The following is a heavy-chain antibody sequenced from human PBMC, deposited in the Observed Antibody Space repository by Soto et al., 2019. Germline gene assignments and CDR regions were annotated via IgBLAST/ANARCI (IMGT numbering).Heavy chain of an antibody. CDR3: ARDGVQLWPRYYFDY. J-gene: IGHJ4*02. Sequence: VQLVQSGAEVKKPGASVQVSCKTSGYSFSHYSMHWVRQVPGQGLEWMGKINPNGGSTSLAQKFKEAVTLTRDTSTNTVYMELSSLTSEDTDVYYCARDGVQLWPRYYFDYWGQGTLVTVSS. D-gene: IGHD1-1*01. CDR2: INPNGGST. V-gene: IGHV1-46*03. CDR1: GYSFSHYS.